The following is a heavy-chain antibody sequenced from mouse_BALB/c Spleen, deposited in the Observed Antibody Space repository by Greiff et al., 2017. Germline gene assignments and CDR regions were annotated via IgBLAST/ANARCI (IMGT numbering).Heavy chain of an antibody. CDR1: GFTFSSYA. J-gene: IGHJ2*01. CDR3: ARGGYGYNYFDY. CDR2: ISSGGSYT. D-gene: IGHD1-2*01. Sequence: DVMLVESGGGLVKPGGSLKLSCAASGFTFSSYAMSWVRQSPEKRLEWVAEISSGGSYTYYPDTVTGRFTISRDNAKNTLYLEMSSLRSEDTAMYYCARGGYGYNYFDYWGQGTTLTVSS. V-gene: IGHV5-9-4*01.